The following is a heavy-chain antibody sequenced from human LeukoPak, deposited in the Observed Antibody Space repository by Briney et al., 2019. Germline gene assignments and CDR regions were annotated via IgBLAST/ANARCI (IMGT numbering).Heavy chain of an antibody. CDR2: ISSSSSYI. V-gene: IGHV3-21*01. CDR1: GFTFSSYS. Sequence: GGSLRLSCAASGFTFSSYSMNWVRQAPGKGLEWVSSISSSSSYIYYADSVKGRFTISRDNAKNSLYLQMNSLRAEDTAVYYCAKSEEGSSWYTKYFQHWGQGTLVTVSS. CDR3: AKSEEGSSWYTKYFQH. D-gene: IGHD6-13*01. J-gene: IGHJ1*01.